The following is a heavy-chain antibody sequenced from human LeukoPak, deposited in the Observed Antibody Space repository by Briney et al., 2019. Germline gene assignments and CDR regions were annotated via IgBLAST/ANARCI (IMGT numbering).Heavy chain of an antibody. V-gene: IGHV3-30-3*01. CDR1: GFTFSNYA. D-gene: IGHD1-1*01. CDR2: ISYDEDNR. CDR3: ASLSAMTTAPPDV. J-gene: IGHJ6*02. Sequence: QTGGSLRLSCIASGFTFSNYAMNWVRQAPGKGLEWVAFISYDEDNRFYADSVKGRFSISRDNANNALFLQMNSLRVEDTAVYYCASLSAMTTAPPDVWGQGTTVTVSS.